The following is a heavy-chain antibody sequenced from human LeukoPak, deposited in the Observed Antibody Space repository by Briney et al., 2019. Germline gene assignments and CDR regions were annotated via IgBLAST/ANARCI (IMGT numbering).Heavy chain of an antibody. CDR1: GYSFTTYC. D-gene: IGHD3-10*01. CDR3: ARSFGDSTAGFDY. Sequence: GESLKISCKGSGYSFTTYCIGWVRQMPGKGLEWMGIIYPGDSDTRYSPSFQGQATISADKSISTAYLQWSSLEASDTAMYYCARSFGDSTAGFDYWGQGTLVTVSS. J-gene: IGHJ4*02. V-gene: IGHV5-51*01. CDR2: IYPGDSDT.